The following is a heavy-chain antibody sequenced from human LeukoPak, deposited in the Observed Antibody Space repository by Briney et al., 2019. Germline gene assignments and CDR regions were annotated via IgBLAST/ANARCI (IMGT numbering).Heavy chain of an antibody. Sequence: PGGSLRLSCAASGFTFSIHAMNWVRQAPGKGLEWVSYIRSSSSTIYYADSVKGRFTISRDNAKNSLYLQMNSLRAEDTAVYYCARAKRNGFDIWGQGTMVTVSS. CDR3: ARAKRNGFDI. CDR2: IRSSSSTI. V-gene: IGHV3-48*01. CDR1: GFTFSIHA. J-gene: IGHJ3*02.